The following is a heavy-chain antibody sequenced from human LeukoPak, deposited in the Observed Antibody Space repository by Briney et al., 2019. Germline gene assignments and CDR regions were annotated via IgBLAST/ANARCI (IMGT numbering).Heavy chain of an antibody. J-gene: IGHJ3*02. V-gene: IGHV3-21*01. CDR3: ARDQYSSSSSLIAFDI. CDR2: ISSSSSYI. Sequence: GGSVRLSCAASGFTFTSHTMNWVRQAPGKGLEWVSSISSSSSYIYYADSVKGRFTISRDNAKNSLYLQMNSLRAEDTAVYYCARDQYSSSSSLIAFDIWGQGTMVTVSS. D-gene: IGHD6-6*01. CDR1: GFTFTSHT.